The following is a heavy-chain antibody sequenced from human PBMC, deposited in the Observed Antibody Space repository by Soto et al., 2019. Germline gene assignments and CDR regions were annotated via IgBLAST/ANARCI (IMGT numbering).Heavy chain of an antibody. V-gene: IGHV3-30-3*01. J-gene: IGHJ4*02. CDR1: GFTFSSYA. CDR3: ARDQETHYGSVDY. D-gene: IGHD4-17*01. CDR2: ISYDGSNK. Sequence: PGESLKISCAASGFTFSSYAMHWVRQAPGKGLDCVAVISYDGSNKYYADSVKGRFTISRDNSKNTLYLQMNSLRAEDTAGYYCARDQETHYGSVDYWGQGTLVTVSS.